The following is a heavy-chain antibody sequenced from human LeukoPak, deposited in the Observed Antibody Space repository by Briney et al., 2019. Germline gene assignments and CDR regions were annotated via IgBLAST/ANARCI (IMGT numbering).Heavy chain of an antibody. CDR2: ISGSGGST. Sequence: GGSLRLSCAASGFTFSSYAMSWVRQAPGKGLEWVSAISGSGGSTYYADSVKGRFTISRDNSKNTLCLQMNSLRAEDTAVYYCANDYDFWSGYYFDYWGQGTLVTVSS. D-gene: IGHD3-3*01. CDR3: ANDYDFWSGYYFDY. J-gene: IGHJ4*02. V-gene: IGHV3-23*01. CDR1: GFTFSSYA.